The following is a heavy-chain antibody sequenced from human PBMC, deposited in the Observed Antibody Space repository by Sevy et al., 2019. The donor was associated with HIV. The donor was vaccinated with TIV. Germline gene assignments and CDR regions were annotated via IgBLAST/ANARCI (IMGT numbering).Heavy chain of an antibody. CDR1: GFTFNGYW. CDR3: ARDGDPFGIVNSIDY. D-gene: IGHD3-16*01. CDR2: IKPDGSQG. Sequence: GGSLRLSCTASGFTFNGYWMSWVRQAPGKGLEWVANIKPDGSQGNYVDSVKGRFTISRDNDKNSVYLQMNSLRAEDTAVYYCARDGDPFGIVNSIDYWGQGTLVTVSS. V-gene: IGHV3-7*01. J-gene: IGHJ4*02.